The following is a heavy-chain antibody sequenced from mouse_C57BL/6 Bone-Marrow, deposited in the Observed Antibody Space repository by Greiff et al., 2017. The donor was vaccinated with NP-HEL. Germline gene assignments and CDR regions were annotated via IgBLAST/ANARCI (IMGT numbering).Heavy chain of an antibody. Sequence: EVQRVESGGGLVKPGGSLKLSCAASGFTFSDYGMHWVRQAPEKGLEWVAYISSGSSTIYYAATVKGRFTISRDNAKNTLFLQLTSLRSEDTAMYYCELRFAYWGQGTLVTVSA. CDR3: ELRFAY. J-gene: IGHJ3*01. V-gene: IGHV5-17*01. D-gene: IGHD1-3*01. CDR2: ISSGSSTI. CDR1: GFTFSDYG.